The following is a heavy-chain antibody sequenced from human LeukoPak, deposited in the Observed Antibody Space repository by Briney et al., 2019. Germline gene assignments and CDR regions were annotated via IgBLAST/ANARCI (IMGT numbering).Heavy chain of an antibody. CDR1: GVTFSGYS. Sequence: GGALRLSCAASGVTFSGYSMNWVRQAPGKGLGWVSYISSSSSTIYYADSVKGRFTISRDNAKTPLSLQMNNLRAEDPAVYYCARDLPPDTAMAYYYHYYMDVWGKGTTVTVSS. D-gene: IGHD5-18*01. V-gene: IGHV3-48*01. CDR3: ARDLPPDTAMAYYYHYYMDV. CDR2: ISSSSSTI. J-gene: IGHJ6*03.